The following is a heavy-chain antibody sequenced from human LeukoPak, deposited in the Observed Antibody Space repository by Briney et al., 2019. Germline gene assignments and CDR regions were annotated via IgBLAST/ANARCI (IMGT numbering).Heavy chain of an antibody. CDR3: ARVDDYVWGSYRRTPHAFDI. CDR2: ISYDGSHK. J-gene: IGHJ3*02. V-gene: IGHV3-30*04. CDR1: AFSFSNYA. D-gene: IGHD3-16*02. Sequence: PGGSLRLSRAASAFSFSNYAMHWVRRAPGKGLEWMAVISYDGSHKFYADSVKGRFTISRDNAKNSLYLQMNSLRAEDTALYYCARVDDYVWGSYRRTPHAFDIWGQGTMVTVSS.